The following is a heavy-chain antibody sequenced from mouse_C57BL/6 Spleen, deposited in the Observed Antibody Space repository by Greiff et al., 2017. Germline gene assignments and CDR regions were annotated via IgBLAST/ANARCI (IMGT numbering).Heavy chain of an antibody. CDR1: GYAFSSSW. CDR2: IYPGDGDT. Sequence: QVQLQQSGPELVKPGASVKISCKASGYAFSSSWMNWVKQRPGKGLEWIGRIYPGDGDTNYNGKFKGKATLTADKSSSTAYMQLSSLTSEDSAVYFCAREGSLSLGHTFAYWGQGTLVTVAA. J-gene: IGHJ3*01. CDR3: AREGSLSLGHTFAY. V-gene: IGHV1-82*01. D-gene: IGHD4-1*01.